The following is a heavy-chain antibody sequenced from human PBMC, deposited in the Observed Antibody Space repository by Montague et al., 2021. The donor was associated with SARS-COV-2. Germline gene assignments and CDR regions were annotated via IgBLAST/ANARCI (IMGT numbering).Heavy chain of an antibody. CDR1: GGSISSGGYY. D-gene: IGHD6-13*01. V-gene: IGHV4-31*03. CDR3: ARAQWGQQLATWYFDL. J-gene: IGHJ2*01. CDR2: IYYGGST. Sequence: TLSLTCTVSGGSISSGGYYWSWIRQHPGKGLEWIGYIYYGGSTYYNPSLKSRVTISVDTSKNQFSLKLSSVTAADTAVYYCARAQWGQQLATWYFDLWGRGTLVTVSS.